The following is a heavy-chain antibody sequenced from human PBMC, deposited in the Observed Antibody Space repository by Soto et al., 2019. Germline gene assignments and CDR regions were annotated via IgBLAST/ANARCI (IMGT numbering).Heavy chain of an antibody. J-gene: IGHJ4*02. D-gene: IGHD6-6*01. CDR2: INPNSGGT. CDR3: AREEGRQVEGYSSSLLAFDY. CDR1: GYTFTGYY. V-gene: IGHV1-2*04. Sequence: ASVKVSCKASGYTFTGYYMHWVRQAPGQGLEWMGWINPNSGGTNYAQKFQGWVTMTRDTSTSTAYMELSRLRSDDTAVYYCAREEGRQVEGYSSSLLAFDYWGQGTLVTVSS.